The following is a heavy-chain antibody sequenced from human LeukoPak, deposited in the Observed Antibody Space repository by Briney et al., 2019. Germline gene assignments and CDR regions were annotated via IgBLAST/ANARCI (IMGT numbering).Heavy chain of an antibody. CDR2: INPNSGGT. Sequence: ASVKVSCKASGYTFTGYYMHWVRQTPGQGLERMGWINPNSGGTNYAQKFQGRVTMTRDTSISTAYMELSRLRSDDTAVYYCATQTLVVVITPYDAFDIWGQGTMVTVSS. CDR1: GYTFTGYY. CDR3: ATQTLVVVITPYDAFDI. J-gene: IGHJ3*02. D-gene: IGHD3-22*01. V-gene: IGHV1-2*02.